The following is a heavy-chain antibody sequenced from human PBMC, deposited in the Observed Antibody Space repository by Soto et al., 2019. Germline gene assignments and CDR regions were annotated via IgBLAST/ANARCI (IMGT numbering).Heavy chain of an antibody. CDR1: GFSLINSGVG. CDR2: IYWDDEK. D-gene: IGHD1-26*01. Sequence: QITLKESGPTLVKPTQTLTLTCTFSGFSLINSGVGVGWIRQPPGKALEWLAVIYWDDEKYYRPSLMNRLTITKDTSNNQVVLTMTNMDPVHTATYYCAHRLRLVGARLFDFCGQGTMVTVSS. CDR3: AHRLRLVGARLFDF. J-gene: IGHJ3*01. V-gene: IGHV2-5*02.